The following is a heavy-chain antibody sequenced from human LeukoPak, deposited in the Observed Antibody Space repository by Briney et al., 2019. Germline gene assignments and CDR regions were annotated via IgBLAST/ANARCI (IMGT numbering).Heavy chain of an antibody. D-gene: IGHD6-13*01. V-gene: IGHV1-2*02. CDR1: GYTSTGYY. CDR3: ARNLVSSSWYPSLDY. Sequence: GASVKVSCKASGYTSTGYYMHWVRQAPGQGLEWMGWINPNSGGTNYAQKFQGRVTMTRDTSISTAYMELSRLRSDDTAVYYCARNLVSSSWYPSLDYWGQGTLVTVSS. CDR2: INPNSGGT. J-gene: IGHJ4*02.